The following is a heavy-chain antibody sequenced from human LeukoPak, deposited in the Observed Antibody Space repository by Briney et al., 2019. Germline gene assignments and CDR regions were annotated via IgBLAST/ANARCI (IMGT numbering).Heavy chain of an antibody. D-gene: IGHD6-19*01. Sequence: GGSLRLSCAASGFTFSSYAMSWVRQAPGKGLEWVSAISGSGGSTYYADSVKGRFTISRDNSKNTLYLQMNSLRAEDAAVYYCAKDRGSGWYQCGDYWGQGTLVTVSS. V-gene: IGHV3-23*01. CDR3: AKDRGSGWYQCGDY. CDR1: GFTFSSYA. CDR2: ISGSGGST. J-gene: IGHJ4*02.